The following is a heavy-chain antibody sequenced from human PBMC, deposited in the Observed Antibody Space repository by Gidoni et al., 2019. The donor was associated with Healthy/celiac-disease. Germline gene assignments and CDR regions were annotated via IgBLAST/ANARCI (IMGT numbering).Heavy chain of an antibody. CDR1: GGSFSGYY. V-gene: IGHV4-34*01. CDR3: AREGQLVLGYFDL. Sequence: QVQLQQWGAGLLKPSETLSLTCAVYGGSFSGYYWSWIRQPPGKGLEWIGEINHSGSTNYNPSLKSRVTISVDTSKNQFSLKLSSVTAADTAVYYCAREGQLVLGYFDLWGRGTLVTVSS. J-gene: IGHJ2*01. D-gene: IGHD6-13*01. CDR2: INHSGST.